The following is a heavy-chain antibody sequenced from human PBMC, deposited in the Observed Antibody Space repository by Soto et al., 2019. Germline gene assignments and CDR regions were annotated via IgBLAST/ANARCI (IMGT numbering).Heavy chain of an antibody. D-gene: IGHD4-17*01. CDR1: GYTFTGYY. Sequence: QVQLVQSGAEVKKPGASVKVSCKASGYTFTGYYMHWVRQAPGQGLEWMGWINPNSGGTNYAQKFQGWVTMTRDTSIRTAYMELGRLRADDTAVYYCARETDYGDYWFDYWGQGNLVTVSS. CDR2: INPNSGGT. V-gene: IGHV1-2*04. J-gene: IGHJ4*02. CDR3: ARETDYGDYWFDY.